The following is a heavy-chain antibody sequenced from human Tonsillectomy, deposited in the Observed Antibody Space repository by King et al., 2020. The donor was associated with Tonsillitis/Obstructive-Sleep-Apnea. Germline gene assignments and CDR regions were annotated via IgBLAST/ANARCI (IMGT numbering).Heavy chain of an antibody. CDR2: ISWNSGSI. V-gene: IGHV3-9*01. Sequence: QLVQSGGGLVQPGRSLRLSCAASGFTFDDYAMYWVRQAPGKGLEWVSGISWNSGSIGYADSVKGRFNISRDNAKNSLYLQMNSLRAEDTALYYCAKATITGTAAFDIWGQGTMVTVSS. J-gene: IGHJ3*02. CDR3: AKATITGTAAFDI. D-gene: IGHD1-20*01. CDR1: GFTFDDYA.